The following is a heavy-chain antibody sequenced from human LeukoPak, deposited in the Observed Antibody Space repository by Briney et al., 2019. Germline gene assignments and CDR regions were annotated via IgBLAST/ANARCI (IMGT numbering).Heavy chain of an antibody. CDR2: IKQDGSEK. CDR3: ARVGEYCSGGSCYFQH. Sequence: GGSLRLSCAASGFTFSSYWMSWVRQAPGKGLEWVANIKQDGSEKYYVDSVKGRFTISRDNAKNSLYLQMNSLRAEDTALYYCARVGEYCSGGSCYFQHWGQGTLVTVSS. CDR1: GFTFSSYW. V-gene: IGHV3-7*03. J-gene: IGHJ1*01. D-gene: IGHD2-15*01.